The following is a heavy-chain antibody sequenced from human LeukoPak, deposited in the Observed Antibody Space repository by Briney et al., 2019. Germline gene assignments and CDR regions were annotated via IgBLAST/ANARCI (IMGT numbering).Heavy chain of an antibody. V-gene: IGHV3-23*01. J-gene: IGHJ4*02. Sequence: GGSLRLSCAASGFTFSSYAMSWVRQAPGKGLAWVSTISGSGGGTYYADSVKGRFTISRDNSKNTLYLQMNSLRAEDTAVFYCGKLFYSLGTYHFDYWGQGTLVTVSS. CDR3: GKLFYSLGTYHFDY. D-gene: IGHD3-16*01. CDR2: ISGSGGGT. CDR1: GFTFSSYA.